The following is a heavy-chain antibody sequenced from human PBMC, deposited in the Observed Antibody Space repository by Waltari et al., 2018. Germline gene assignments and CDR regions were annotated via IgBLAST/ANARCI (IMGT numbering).Heavy chain of an antibody. CDR3: TRDAAGGIDF. V-gene: IGHV4-61*02. CDR1: GDSITSGSYH. D-gene: IGHD6-25*01. J-gene: IGHJ4*02. Sequence: QVQLQESGPGLVKPSQTLSLICSVSGDSITSGSYHWSWIRQPAGEGLEFIGRIDKYGTTIYNPSLKGRVTIAMDTSKNQFSLRLESVTATDTAVYYCTRDAAGGIDFWGQGTLVTVSS. CDR2: IDKYGTT.